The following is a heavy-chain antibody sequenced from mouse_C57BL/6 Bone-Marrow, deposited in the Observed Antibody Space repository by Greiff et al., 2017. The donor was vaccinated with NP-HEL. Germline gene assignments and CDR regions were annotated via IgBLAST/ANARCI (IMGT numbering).Heavy chain of an antibody. D-gene: IGHD1-1*01. CDR3: ARGVLQRLGY. V-gene: IGHV5-17*01. CDR1: GFTFSDYG. J-gene: IGHJ2*01. Sequence: EVKLVESGGGLVKPGGSLKLSCAASGFTFSDYGMHWVRQAPEKGLEWVAYISSGSSTIYYADKVKGRFTISRDKAKNTLFLQMTSLRAEDTAMYYCARGVLQRLGYWGKGTTLTVSS. CDR2: ISSGSSTI.